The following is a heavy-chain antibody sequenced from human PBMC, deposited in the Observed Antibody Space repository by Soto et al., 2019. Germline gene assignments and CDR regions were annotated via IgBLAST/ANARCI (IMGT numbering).Heavy chain of an antibody. CDR3: AYSSTPFDY. CDR2: ISGSGGST. J-gene: IGHJ4*02. D-gene: IGHD6-13*01. V-gene: IGHV3-23*01. CDR1: GFTFSSYA. Sequence: GVSVKVSCKASGFTFSSYAMSWVRQAPGKGLEWVSAISGSGGSTYYADSVKGRFTISRDNSKNTLYLQMNSLRAEDTAVYYCAYSSTPFDYWGQGTLVTVSS.